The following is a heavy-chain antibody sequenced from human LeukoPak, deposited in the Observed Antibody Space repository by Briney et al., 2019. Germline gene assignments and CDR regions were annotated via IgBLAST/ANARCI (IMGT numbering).Heavy chain of an antibody. CDR1: GGSISSGDYY. Sequence: SETLSLTCTVSGGSISSGDYYWSWLRQPPGTGLEWLGYIYYSGSTYYNPSLKSRVTISVDTSKNQFSLKLSSVTAADTAVYYCAREGVDYGGNSVWFDPWGQGTLVTVSS. J-gene: IGHJ5*02. V-gene: IGHV4-30-4*01. CDR3: AREGVDYGGNSVWFDP. D-gene: IGHD4-23*01. CDR2: IYYSGST.